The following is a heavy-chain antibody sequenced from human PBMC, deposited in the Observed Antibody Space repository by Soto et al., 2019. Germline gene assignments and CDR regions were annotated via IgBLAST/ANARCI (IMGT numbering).Heavy chain of an antibody. Sequence: QVQLVESGGGVVQPGRSLRLSCAASGFTFSSYGMHWVRQAPGKGLEWVAVIWYDGSNKYYADSVKGRFTISRDNSKNTLYLQMNSLRAEDTAVYYCARDFLGGCDHYDAFDIWGQGTMVTVSS. J-gene: IGHJ3*02. V-gene: IGHV3-33*01. CDR2: IWYDGSNK. CDR1: GFTFSSYG. CDR3: ARDFLGGCDHYDAFDI. D-gene: IGHD3-3*01.